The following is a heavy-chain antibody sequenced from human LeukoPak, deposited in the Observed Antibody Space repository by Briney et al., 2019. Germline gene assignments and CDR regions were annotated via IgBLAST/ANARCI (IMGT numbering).Heavy chain of an antibody. D-gene: IGHD3-10*01. CDR2: IWYDGSNK. J-gene: IGHJ4*02. CDR3: AKDYYGPSGGIDY. Sequence: GGSLRLSCAASGFTFSSYGMHWVRQAPGKGLEWVSVIWYDGSNKYYADSVRGRFTISRDNSKNTLYLQMNSLRAEDTAVYYCAKDYYGPSGGIDYWGQGTLVTVSS. CDR1: GFTFSSYG. V-gene: IGHV3-33*06.